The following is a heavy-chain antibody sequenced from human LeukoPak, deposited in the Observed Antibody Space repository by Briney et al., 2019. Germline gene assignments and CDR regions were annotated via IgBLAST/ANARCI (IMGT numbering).Heavy chain of an antibody. Sequence: SETLSLTCTVSGGSISSYYWSWIRQPPGKGLEWIGYIYYSGSTNHNPSLKSRVTISVDTSKNQFSLKLSSVTAADTAVYYCARAPDYYDSSGYYLPSVPFDIWGQGTMVTVSS. D-gene: IGHD3-22*01. J-gene: IGHJ3*02. CDR3: ARAPDYYDSSGYYLPSVPFDI. CDR1: GGSISSYY. CDR2: IYYSGST. V-gene: IGHV4-59*01.